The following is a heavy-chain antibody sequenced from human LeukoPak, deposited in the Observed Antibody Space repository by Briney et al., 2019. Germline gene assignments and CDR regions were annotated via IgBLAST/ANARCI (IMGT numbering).Heavy chain of an antibody. CDR2: ISSSSSYI. CDR3: ARDQPLTIVVVPAAQGTFDI. Sequence: GGSLRLSCAASGFTFSSYSMNWVRQAPGKGLEWVSSISSSSSYIYYAGSVKGRFTISRDNAKNSLYLQMNSLRAEDTAVYYCARDQPLTIVVVPAAQGTFDIWGQGTMVTVSS. J-gene: IGHJ3*02. V-gene: IGHV3-21*01. D-gene: IGHD2-2*01. CDR1: GFTFSSYS.